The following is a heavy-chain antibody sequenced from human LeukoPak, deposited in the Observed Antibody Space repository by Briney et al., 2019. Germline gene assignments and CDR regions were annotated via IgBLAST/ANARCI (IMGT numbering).Heavy chain of an antibody. V-gene: IGHV3-11*01. J-gene: IGHJ4*02. Sequence: MAGGSLRLSCAASGFTFSDYYMSWIRQAPGKGLEWVSYISSSGSTIYYADSVKGRFTISRDNAKNSLYLQMNSLRAEDTAVYYCAREVSSGWSTIDYWGQGTLVTVSS. CDR1: GFTFSDYY. CDR3: AREVSSGWSTIDY. D-gene: IGHD6-19*01. CDR2: ISSSGSTI.